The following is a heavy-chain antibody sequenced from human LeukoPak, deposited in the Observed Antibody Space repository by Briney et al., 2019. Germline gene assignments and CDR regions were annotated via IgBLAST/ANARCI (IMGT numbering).Heavy chain of an antibody. CDR3: VASRYNWNDEGFDY. D-gene: IGHD1-20*01. V-gene: IGHV3-43*01. Sequence: GGSLRLSCAASGFTFDDYTMHWVSQAPGKCLEWVSLISWDGGSTYYADSVKGRFTVSRDNSKNSLYLQMNSLRTEDTALYYCVASRYNWNDEGFDYWGQGTLVTVSS. CDR1: GFTFDDYT. J-gene: IGHJ4*02. CDR2: ISWDGGST.